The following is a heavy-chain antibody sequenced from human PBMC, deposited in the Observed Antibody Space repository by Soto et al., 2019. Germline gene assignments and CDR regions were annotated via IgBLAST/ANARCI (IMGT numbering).Heavy chain of an antibody. CDR1: GYSFTSYW. J-gene: IGHJ6*02. CDR2: IYPGDSDT. V-gene: IGHV5-51*01. D-gene: IGHD6-13*01. Sequence: GEYLKISCKGSGYSFTSYWIGWVRQMPGKGLEWMGIIYPGDSDTRYSPSFQGQVTISADKSISTAYLQWSSLKASDTAMYYCARHVISSWTYYYYLMAVWGQGTTVIVSS. CDR3: ARHVISSWTYYYYLMAV.